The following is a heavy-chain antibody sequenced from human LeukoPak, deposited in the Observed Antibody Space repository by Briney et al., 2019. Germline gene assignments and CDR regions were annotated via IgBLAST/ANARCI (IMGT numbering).Heavy chain of an antibody. Sequence: SETLSLTCAVYGGSFSGYYWSWIRQPPGKGLEWIGEINHSGSTNYNPSLKSRVTISVDTSKNQFSLKLSYVTAADTAVYYCARQATGGGLGWFDPWGQGTLVTVSS. CDR2: INHSGST. J-gene: IGHJ5*02. CDR3: ARQATGGGLGWFDP. D-gene: IGHD2-8*02. CDR1: GGSFSGYY. V-gene: IGHV4-34*01.